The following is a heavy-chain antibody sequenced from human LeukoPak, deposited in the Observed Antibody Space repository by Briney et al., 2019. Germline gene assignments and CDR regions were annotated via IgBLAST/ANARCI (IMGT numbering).Heavy chain of an antibody. Sequence: SETQSLTCTVSGGSISSINHHGGWVRQSPGKDLEWIGSIYNGRTTFSNPSLNSRVTISIVTSKNQFSLQLNSVTAADTAVYYCVRHDGRSGGTMGAFDSWGQGSLVTVSS. CDR3: VRHDGRSGGTMGAFDS. D-gene: IGHD4-23*01. V-gene: IGHV4-39*01. J-gene: IGHJ5*01. CDR2: IYNGRTT. CDR1: GGSISSINHH.